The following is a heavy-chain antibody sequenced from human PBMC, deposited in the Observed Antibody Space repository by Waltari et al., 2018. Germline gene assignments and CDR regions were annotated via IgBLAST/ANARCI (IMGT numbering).Heavy chain of an antibody. CDR3: ARGDSSSWYGGAWFDP. D-gene: IGHD6-13*01. CDR2: INPNSGGT. V-gene: IGHV1-2*02. CDR1: GYTFTGYY. J-gene: IGHJ5*02. Sequence: QVQLVQSGAEVKKPGASVKVSCKASGYTFTGYYMHWVRQAPGQGLEWMGWINPNSGGTNYAQKFQGRVTMTRDTSISTAYMELSRLRSDDTAVYYCARGDSSSWYGGAWFDPWGQGTLVTVSS.